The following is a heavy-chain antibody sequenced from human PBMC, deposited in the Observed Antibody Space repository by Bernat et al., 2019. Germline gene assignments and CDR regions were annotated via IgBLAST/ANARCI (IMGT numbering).Heavy chain of an antibody. CDR3: ARGYCSSTSCQYYFDF. CDR1: GYTFTSYA. CDR2: INAGNGNT. Sequence: QVQLVQSGAGVKKPGASVKVSCKASGYTFTSYAMHWVRQAPGQRLEWMGWINAGNGNTKYSQKFQGRVTITRDTSASTAYMELSSLRSEDTAVYSCARGYCSSTSCQYYFDFWGQGTLVTVSS. V-gene: IGHV1-3*01. J-gene: IGHJ4*02. D-gene: IGHD2-2*01.